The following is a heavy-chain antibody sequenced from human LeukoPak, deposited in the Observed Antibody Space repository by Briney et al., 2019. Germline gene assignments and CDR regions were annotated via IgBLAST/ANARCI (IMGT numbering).Heavy chain of an antibody. CDR1: GGSFSGYY. D-gene: IGHD6-6*01. V-gene: IGHV4-34*01. CDR3: ARDSLSSSDI. CDR2: INHSGST. Sequence: PSETLPLTCAVYGGSFSGYYWSWIRQPPGKGLEWIGEINHSGSTNYNPSLKSRVTISVDTSKNQFSLKLSSVTAADTAVYYCARDSLSSSDIWGQGTMVTVSS. J-gene: IGHJ3*02.